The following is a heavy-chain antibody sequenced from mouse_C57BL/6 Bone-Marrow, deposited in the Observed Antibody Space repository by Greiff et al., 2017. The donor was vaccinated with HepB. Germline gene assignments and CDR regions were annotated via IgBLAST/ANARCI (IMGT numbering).Heavy chain of an antibody. CDR2: IDPSDSYT. Sequence: QVQLQQPGAELVKPGASVKLSCKASGYTFTSYWMQWVKQRPGQGLEWIGEIDPSDSYTNYNQKFKGKATLTVDTSSSTAYMQLSSLTSEDSAVYYCARPDGPLDYWGQGTTLTVSS. J-gene: IGHJ2*01. V-gene: IGHV1-50*01. D-gene: IGHD2-3*01. CDR3: ARPDGPLDY. CDR1: GYTFTSYW.